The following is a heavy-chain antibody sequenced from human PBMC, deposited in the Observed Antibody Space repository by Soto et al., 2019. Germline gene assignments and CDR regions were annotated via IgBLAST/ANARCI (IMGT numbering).Heavy chain of an antibody. J-gene: IGHJ3*01. Sequence: PGGSLRLSCAASGFTFSSYWMNWVRQAPGKGLEWAANIREDGSEKYYVDSVKGRFTISRDNAKKSLYLQMYSLRAEDTAVYYCAREEYCSSTSCLGAFDFWGQGTMVTVSS. D-gene: IGHD2-2*01. CDR3: AREEYCSSTSCLGAFDF. V-gene: IGHV3-7*03. CDR2: IREDGSEK. CDR1: GFTFSSYW.